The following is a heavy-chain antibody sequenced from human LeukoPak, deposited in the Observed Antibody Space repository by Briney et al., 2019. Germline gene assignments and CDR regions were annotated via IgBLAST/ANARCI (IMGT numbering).Heavy chain of an antibody. V-gene: IGHV4-4*07. J-gene: IGHJ2*01. CDR1: GGSISSYY. Sequence: SETLSLTCTVSGGSISSYYWSWIRQPAGKGLEWIGRIYTSGSTNYNPSLKSRVTMSVDTSKSQFSLKLSSVTAADTAVYYCARGPVVVPAAIWYFDLWGRGTLVTVSS. CDR2: IYTSGST. CDR3: ARGPVVVPAAIWYFDL. D-gene: IGHD2-2*02.